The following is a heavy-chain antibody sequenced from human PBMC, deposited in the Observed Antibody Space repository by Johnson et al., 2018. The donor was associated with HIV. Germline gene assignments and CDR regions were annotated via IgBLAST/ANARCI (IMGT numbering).Heavy chain of an antibody. J-gene: IGHJ3*02. V-gene: IGHV3-30*04. CDR1: AFTFSNYA. CDR2: ISHDGSNK. CDR3: ARQRRAGPFDAFDI. D-gene: IGHD6-19*01. Sequence: QVQLVESGGGVVQPGRSLRLSCTASAFTFSNYALHWVRQAPGKGLEWMAVISHDGSNKYYTNSVKGRFTISRDNSKNTLYLQMHSLRAEDTAVYYCARQRRAGPFDAFDIWGQGIMVTVSS.